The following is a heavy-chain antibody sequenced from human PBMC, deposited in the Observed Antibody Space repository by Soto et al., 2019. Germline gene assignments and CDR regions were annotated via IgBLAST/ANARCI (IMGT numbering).Heavy chain of an antibody. Sequence: PGGSLRLSCAASGFTFSSYALHWVRQAPGNGLEWVAVISHDGSNKYYADSVKGRFTISRDNSKNTLYLQMNSLRADDTAIYYCAREILGYCSITSCWSQGTLVTVSS. V-gene: IGHV3-30-3*01. J-gene: IGHJ4*02. CDR1: GFTFSSYA. CDR2: ISHDGSNK. D-gene: IGHD2-2*01. CDR3: AREILGYCSITSC.